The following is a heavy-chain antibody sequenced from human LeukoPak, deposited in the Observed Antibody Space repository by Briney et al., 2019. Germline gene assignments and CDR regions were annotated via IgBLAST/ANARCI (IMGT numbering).Heavy chain of an antibody. D-gene: IGHD2-15*01. V-gene: IGHV1-69*13. CDR3: ARGIEVAHSDYFDY. Sequence: SVKVSCKASGGTFSSYAISWVRQAPGQGLEWMGGIIPIFGTANYAQKFQGRVTITADGSTSTAYMELSSLRSEDTAVYYCARGIEVAHSDYFDYWGQGTLVTVSS. J-gene: IGHJ4*02. CDR2: IIPIFGTA. CDR1: GGTFSSYA.